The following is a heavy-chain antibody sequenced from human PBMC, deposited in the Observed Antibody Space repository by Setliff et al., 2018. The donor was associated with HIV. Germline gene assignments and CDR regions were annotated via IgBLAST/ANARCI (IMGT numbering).Heavy chain of an antibody. CDR3: ASSIPTEQGPWFDP. CDR2: INAGNGNT. V-gene: IGHV1-3*01. Sequence: ASVKVSCKASGYTFTSYAMHWVRQAPGQRLEWMGWINAGNGNTKYSQKFQGRVTMTEDTSTDTAYMELSSLRSEDTAVYYCASSIPTEQGPWFDPWGQGTLVTVSS. CDR1: GYTFTSYA. J-gene: IGHJ5*02. D-gene: IGHD4-17*01.